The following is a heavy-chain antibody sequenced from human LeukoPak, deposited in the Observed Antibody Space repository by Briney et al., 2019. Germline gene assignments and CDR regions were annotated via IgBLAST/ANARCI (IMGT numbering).Heavy chain of an antibody. J-gene: IGHJ1*01. V-gene: IGHV3-30*18. Sequence: PGGSLRLSCAASGFTFSSYGMHWVRQAPGKGLEWVAVISYDGSNKYYADSVKGRFTISRDNSKNTLYLQMNSLRAEDTAVYYCAKPKYYDSSGPLWHWGQGTLVTVSS. CDR3: AKPKYYDSSGPLWH. CDR2: ISYDGSNK. CDR1: GFTFSSYG. D-gene: IGHD3-22*01.